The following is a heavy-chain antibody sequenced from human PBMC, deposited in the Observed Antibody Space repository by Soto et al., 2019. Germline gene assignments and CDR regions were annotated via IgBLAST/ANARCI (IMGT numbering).Heavy chain of an antibody. D-gene: IGHD3-3*01. CDR2: INSDGSST. CDR1: GFTFSSYW. V-gene: IGHV3-74*01. CDR3: ARFGVPIYDFWSGYFS. Sequence: GGSLRLSCAASGFTFSSYWMHWVRQAPGKGLVWVSRINSDGSSTSYADSVKGRFTISRDNAKNTLYLQMNSLRAEDTAVYYCARFGVPIYDFWSGYFSWGQGTLVTVSS. J-gene: IGHJ5*02.